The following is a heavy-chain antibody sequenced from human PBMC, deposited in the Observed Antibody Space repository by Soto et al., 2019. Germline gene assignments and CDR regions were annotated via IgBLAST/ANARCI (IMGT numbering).Heavy chain of an antibody. V-gene: IGHV1-69*13. Sequence: SVKASCKASGGTFRRNIVSWVRQAPGQGLEWMGAFIPIFGESIYAQRFQGRVTITADESTSTAYMELNDLRAGDTAVYYCARDRDWASDYWGQGTLVTVSS. CDR2: FIPIFGES. CDR3: ARDRDWASDY. J-gene: IGHJ4*02. D-gene: IGHD3-9*01. CDR1: GGTFRRNI.